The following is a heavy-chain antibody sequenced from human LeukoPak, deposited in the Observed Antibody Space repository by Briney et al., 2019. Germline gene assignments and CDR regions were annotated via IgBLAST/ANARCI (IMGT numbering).Heavy chain of an antibody. CDR1: GGSFSGYY. V-gene: IGHV4-34*01. D-gene: IGHD3-16*01. Sequence: SETLSLTCAVYGGSFSGYYWSWIRQPPGKGLEWIGEINHSGSTNYNPSLKSRVTISVDTSKNQFSLKLSSVTAADTAVYYCARMLKGNWFDPWGQGTLVTVSS. J-gene: IGHJ5*02. CDR3: ARMLKGNWFDP. CDR2: INHSGST.